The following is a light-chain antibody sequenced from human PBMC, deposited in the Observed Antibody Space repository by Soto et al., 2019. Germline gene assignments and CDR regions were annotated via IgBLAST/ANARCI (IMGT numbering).Light chain of an antibody. V-gene: IGLV2-14*01. CDR1: SGVVGAYTS. CDR2: EVS. CDR3: SSYRSDNRDYV. Sequence: QSALSQPSCLSGSPGQSLTISCTGGSGVVGAYTSVSLYQQHPGKAPKRMIYEVSKRPSGVSRRFSGSKSGNTASLTISGLQAEDEAHYYCSSYRSDNRDYVFGTGTKVTV. J-gene: IGLJ1*01.